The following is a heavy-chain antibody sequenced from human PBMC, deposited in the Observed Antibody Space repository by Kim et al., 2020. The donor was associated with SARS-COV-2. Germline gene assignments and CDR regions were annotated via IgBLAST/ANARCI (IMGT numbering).Heavy chain of an antibody. D-gene: IGHD3-22*01. V-gene: IGHV4-39*01. CDR3: ASGFGDYYDSSGYRTDAFDI. CDR1: GGSISSSSYY. CDR2: IYYSGST. Sequence: SETLSLTCTVSGGSISSSSYYWGWIRQPPGKGLEWIGSIYYSGSTYYNPSLKSRVTISVDTSKNQFSLKLSSVTAADTAVYYCASGFGDYYDSSGYRTDAFDIWGQGTMVTVSS. J-gene: IGHJ3*02.